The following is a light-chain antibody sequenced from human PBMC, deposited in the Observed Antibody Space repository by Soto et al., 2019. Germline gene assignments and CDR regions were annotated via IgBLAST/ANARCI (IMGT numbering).Light chain of an antibody. Sequence: QSVLTQPASVSGSPGQSITISCAGTSSDVGGYNYVSWYQQHPGKAPKLMIYDVSHRPSGVSNRFSGSKSGTTASLTISGLQAEDEADYSCSSYTSSSTVVFGGGTKVTVL. CDR3: SSYTSSSTVV. CDR2: DVS. V-gene: IGLV2-14*03. J-gene: IGLJ2*01. CDR1: SSDVGGYNY.